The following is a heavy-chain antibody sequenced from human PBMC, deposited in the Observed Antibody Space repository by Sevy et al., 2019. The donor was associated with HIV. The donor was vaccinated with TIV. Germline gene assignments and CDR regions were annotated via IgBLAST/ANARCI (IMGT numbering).Heavy chain of an antibody. CDR2: IYHSGSI. J-gene: IGHJ4*02. CDR1: GGSINSNNW. D-gene: IGHD3-10*01. V-gene: IGHV4-4*02. CDR3: ASRLGFGELGGGYFDY. Sequence: SETLSLTCAVSGGSINSNNWWSWVRQPPGKGLEWIGEIYHSGSINYNPSLKSRVTISVDKSKKQFSLKVNSVTAADTAVYYWASRLGFGELGGGYFDYWGQGTLVTVSS.